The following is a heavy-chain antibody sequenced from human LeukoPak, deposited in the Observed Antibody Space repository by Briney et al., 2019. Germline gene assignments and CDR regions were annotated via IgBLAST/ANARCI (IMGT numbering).Heavy chain of an antibody. CDR2: MYYSGST. J-gene: IGHJ6*04. V-gene: IGHV4-34*01. Sequence: SETLSLTCAVYGGSFSGYYWGWIRQPPGKGLEWIGSMYYSGSTYYNPSLKSRVTISVDTSKNQFSLKLSSVTAADTAIYYCARDKLSSWYLLDVWGKGTTVIVSS. CDR1: GGSFSGYY. D-gene: IGHD6-13*01. CDR3: ARDKLSSWYLLDV.